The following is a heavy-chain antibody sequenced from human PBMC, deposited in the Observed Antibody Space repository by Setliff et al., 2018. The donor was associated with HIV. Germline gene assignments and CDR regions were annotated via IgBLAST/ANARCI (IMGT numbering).Heavy chain of an antibody. D-gene: IGHD2-2*01. Sequence: ASVKVSCKASGYTFTSYGIGWVRQAPGQGLEWMGWISPYNGHTNYAQKLQGRVTMTTDTPTSTTYMELTSLRSDDTAVYYCARWSCGRATCYDSPYNWFDPWGQGTLVTVSS. CDR1: GYTFTSYG. J-gene: IGHJ5*02. CDR3: ARWSCGRATCYDSPYNWFDP. V-gene: IGHV1-18*01. CDR2: ISPYNGHT.